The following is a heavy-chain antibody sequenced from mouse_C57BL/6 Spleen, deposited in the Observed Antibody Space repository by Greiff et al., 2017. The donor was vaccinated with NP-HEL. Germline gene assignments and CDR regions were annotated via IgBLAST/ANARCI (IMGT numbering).Heavy chain of an antibody. CDR1: GYTFTSYW. V-gene: IGHV1-50*01. D-gene: IGHD1-1*01. J-gene: IGHJ1*03. Sequence: QVQLQQPGAELVKPGASVKLSCKASGYTFTSYWMQWVKQRPGQGLEWIGELDPSDSYTNFNQKFKGKATLTVDTSSSTAYMQLSSLTSEDAAVDYCARDYGSYYRYFGVWGTGTTVTVAS. CDR3: ARDYGSYYRYFGV. CDR2: LDPSDSYT.